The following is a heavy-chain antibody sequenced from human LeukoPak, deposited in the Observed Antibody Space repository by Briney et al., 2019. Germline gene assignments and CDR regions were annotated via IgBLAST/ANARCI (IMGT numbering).Heavy chain of an antibody. CDR3: ARGLGDFDGDGHTNPFDY. CDR2: INPNSAGT. J-gene: IGHJ4*02. D-gene: IGHD2-21*01. Sequence: ASVRVSCKASGYTFNAYYMNWVRQAPGQRPEWVGWINPNSAGTNYAQKFQGRVTVTRDTSISTTFMELSGLRSDDAAVYYCARGLGDFDGDGHTNPFDYWGQGTLVTVSS. CDR1: GYTFNAYY. V-gene: IGHV1-2*02.